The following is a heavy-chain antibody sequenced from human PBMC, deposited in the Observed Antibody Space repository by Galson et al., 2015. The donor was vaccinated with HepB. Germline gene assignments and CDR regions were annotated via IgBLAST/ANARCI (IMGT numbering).Heavy chain of an antibody. Sequence: SVKVSCNASGYIFAGYFIHWVRQAPGQGLEWMGWIDPNSGGTNYARNFKGRVTMTRDTSITTAYMDLSRLRSDDTAVYYCARGYRRDGYSPDYWGQGTLGAVSS. CDR2: IDPNSGGT. CDR1: GYIFAGYF. J-gene: IGHJ4*02. CDR3: ARGYRRDGYSPDY. V-gene: IGHV1-2*02. D-gene: IGHD5-24*01.